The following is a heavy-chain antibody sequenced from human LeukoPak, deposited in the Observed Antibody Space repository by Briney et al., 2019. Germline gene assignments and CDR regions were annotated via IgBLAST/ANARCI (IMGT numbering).Heavy chain of an antibody. CDR1: GGSLSSGGSY. D-gene: IGHD5-18*01. Sequence: SETLSLTCTVCGGSLSSGGSYWSWIRQPAGKGLEWIGRIYISGSTNYNPSLKSRVTISVDTSKNQFSLELSSVTAADTAVYYCARDLRIRLDPWGQGTLVTVSS. CDR3: ARDLRIRLDP. J-gene: IGHJ5*02. CDR2: IYISGST. V-gene: IGHV4-61*02.